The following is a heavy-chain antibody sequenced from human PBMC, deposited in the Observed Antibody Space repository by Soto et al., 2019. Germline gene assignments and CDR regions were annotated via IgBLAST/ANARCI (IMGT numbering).Heavy chain of an antibody. J-gene: IGHJ6*02. CDR3: AKDSHYYDSSGYYYVKNYYYYGMDV. CDR1: GFTFSTYW. Sequence: GGSLRLSCAASGFTFSTYWMHWVRQAPGKGLVWVSRIKTDGSVTTYADSVKGRFTISRDNAKNTLYLQMNTLRAEDTAVYYCAKDSHYYDSSGYYYVKNYYYYGMDVWGQGTTVPVSS. CDR2: IKTDGSVT. D-gene: IGHD3-22*01. V-gene: IGHV3-74*01.